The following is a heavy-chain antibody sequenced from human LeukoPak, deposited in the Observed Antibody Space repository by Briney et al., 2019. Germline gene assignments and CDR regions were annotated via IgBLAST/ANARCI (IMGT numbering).Heavy chain of an antibody. CDR1: GFTFRSYA. D-gene: IGHD4-17*01. CDR3: AKDQYGESFDI. CDR2: ISGSGSAT. Sequence: GGSLRLSCAASGFTFRSYAMNWVRQAPGKGLEWVSAISGSGSATYYADSVKGRFTISRDNSKNTLYLQMNSLRAEDTAVYYCAKDQYGESFDIWGPGTMVTVSS. V-gene: IGHV3-23*01. J-gene: IGHJ3*02.